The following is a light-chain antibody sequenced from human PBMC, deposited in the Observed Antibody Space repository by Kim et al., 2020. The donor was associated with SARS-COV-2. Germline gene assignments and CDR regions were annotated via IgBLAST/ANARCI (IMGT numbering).Light chain of an antibody. CDR2: DVS. CDR1: SSDVGGNKY. V-gene: IGLV2-14*04. J-gene: IGLJ2*01. CDR3: SSYTSSSTLV. Sequence: GQSITISCTGTSSDVGGNKYVSWYQQHPGKAPKLMLFDVSDRPSGVSNRFSGSKSGNTASLTISGLQAEDEADYYCSSYTSSSTLVFGGGTQLTVL.